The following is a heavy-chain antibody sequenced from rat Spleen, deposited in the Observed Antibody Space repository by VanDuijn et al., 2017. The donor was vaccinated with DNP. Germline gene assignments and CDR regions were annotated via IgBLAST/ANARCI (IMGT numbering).Heavy chain of an antibody. V-gene: IGHV4-2*01. Sequence: EVKLVESGGGLVQPGRSLKLSCAASGFNFNDYWMGWVRQAPGKGLEWIGEINKDSSTINYTPSLKDKFTISRDNAQNILYLQMSKLGSEDTAIYYCGRVAYPGGAMDAWGQGTSVTVSS. CDR2: INKDSSTI. D-gene: IGHD1-4*01. CDR1: GFNFNDYW. CDR3: GRVAYPGGAMDA. J-gene: IGHJ4*01.